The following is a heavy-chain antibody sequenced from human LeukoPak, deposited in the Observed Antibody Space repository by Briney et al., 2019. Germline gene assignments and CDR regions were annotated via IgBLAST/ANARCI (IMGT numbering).Heavy chain of an antibody. CDR1: GYTFTSYD. V-gene: IGHV1-8*01. J-gene: IGHJ4*02. CDR3: ARALRYCSTTSCQYYFDY. D-gene: IGHD2-2*01. CDR2: MNPNSGNT. Sequence: EASVTVSCKASGYTFTSYDINWVRQAAGQGLEWMGWMNPNSGNTGYAQKFQGRVTMTRNTSISTAYMELSSLESEDTAVYYCARALRYCSTTSCQYYFDYWGQGTLVTVSS.